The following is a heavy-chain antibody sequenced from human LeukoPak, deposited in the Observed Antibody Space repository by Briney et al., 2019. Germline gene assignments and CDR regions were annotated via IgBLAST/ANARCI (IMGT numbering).Heavy chain of an antibody. D-gene: IGHD6-13*01. Sequence: PGGSLRLSCAASGFTFSSYGMHWVRQAPGKGLEWVAVISYDGSNKYYADSVKGRFTISRDNPKNTLYLQMNSLRAEDTAVYYCAGAAAGDLNFDYWGQGTLVTVSS. J-gene: IGHJ4*02. V-gene: IGHV3-30*03. CDR1: GFTFSSYG. CDR2: ISYDGSNK. CDR3: AGAAAGDLNFDY.